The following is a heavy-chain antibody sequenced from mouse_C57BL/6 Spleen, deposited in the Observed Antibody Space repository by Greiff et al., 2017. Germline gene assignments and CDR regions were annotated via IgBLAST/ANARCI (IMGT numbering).Heavy chain of an antibody. Sequence: VQLQQSGPELVKPGASVKISCKASGYAFSSSWMTWVKQRPGKGLEWIGRIYPGDGDTNYNGKFKGKATLTADKSSSKADMQLSSLTSEDSAVYFCARWGTTGPYWYFDVWGTGTTVTVSA. D-gene: IGHD1-1*01. CDR2: IYPGDGDT. V-gene: IGHV1-82*01. CDR3: ARWGTTGPYWYFDV. CDR1: GYAFSSSW. J-gene: IGHJ1*03.